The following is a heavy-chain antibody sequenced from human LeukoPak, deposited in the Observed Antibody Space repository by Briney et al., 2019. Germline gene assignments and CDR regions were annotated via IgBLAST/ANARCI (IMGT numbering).Heavy chain of an antibody. Sequence: GGSLRLSCAASGFTLSSYAMSWVRQAPGKGLEWVSAISGSGGSTYYADSVKGRFTISRDNSKNTLYLQMNSLRAEDTAVYYCAGCGGDCSTSDYWGQGTLVTVSS. J-gene: IGHJ4*02. D-gene: IGHD2-21*02. CDR3: AGCGGDCSTSDY. CDR1: GFTLSSYA. CDR2: ISGSGGST. V-gene: IGHV3-23*01.